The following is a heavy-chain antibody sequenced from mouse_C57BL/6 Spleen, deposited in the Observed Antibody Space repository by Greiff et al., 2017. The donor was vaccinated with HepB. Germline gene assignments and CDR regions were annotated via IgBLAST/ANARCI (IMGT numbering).Heavy chain of an antibody. D-gene: IGHD3-3*01. CDR2: IDPENGDT. Sequence: EVQLQQSGAELVRPGASVKLSCTASGFNIKDDYMHWVKQRPEQGLEWIGWIDPENGDTEYASKFQGKATITADTSSNTAYLQLSSLTSEDTAVYYCTTFLRGGTRPGVYYYAMDYWGQGTSVTVSS. J-gene: IGHJ4*01. CDR3: TTFLRGGTRPGVYYYAMDY. CDR1: GFNIKDDY. V-gene: IGHV14-4*01.